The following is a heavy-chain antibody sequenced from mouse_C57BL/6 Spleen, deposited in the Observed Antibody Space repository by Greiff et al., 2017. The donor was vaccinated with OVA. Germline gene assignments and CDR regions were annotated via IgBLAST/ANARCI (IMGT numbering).Heavy chain of an antibody. D-gene: IGHD6-2*01. V-gene: IGHV1-26*01. CDR3: ARKSESPPDYYAMDY. J-gene: IGHJ4*01. Sequence: EVQLQQSGPELVKPGASVKISCKASGYTFTDYYMNWVKQSHGKSLEWIGDINPNNGGTSYNQKFKGKATLTVDKSSSTAYMELRSLTSEDSAVYYCARKSESPPDYYAMDYWGQGTSVTVSS. CDR1: GYTFTDYY. CDR2: INPNNGGT.